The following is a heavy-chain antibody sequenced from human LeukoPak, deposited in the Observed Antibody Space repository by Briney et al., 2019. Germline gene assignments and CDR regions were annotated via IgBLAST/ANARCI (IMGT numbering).Heavy chain of an antibody. D-gene: IGHD6-13*01. CDR3: ATFLVGVAAAGTGREKGLFDF. Sequence: PGGSLRLSCAASGFTFSSYAMSWVRQAPGKGLEWVSAINGSGDSKYYADSVKGRFTISRDNSKNTLYLQMNSLRVEDTAVYYCATFLVGVAAAGTGREKGLFDFWGQGTLVTVSS. J-gene: IGHJ4*02. CDR2: INGSGDSK. CDR1: GFTFSSYA. V-gene: IGHV3-23*01.